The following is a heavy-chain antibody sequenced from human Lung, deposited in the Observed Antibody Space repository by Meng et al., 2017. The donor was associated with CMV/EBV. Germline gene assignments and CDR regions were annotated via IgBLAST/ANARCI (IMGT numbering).Heavy chain of an antibody. CDR2: IHHSGSA. CDR1: GGSLSSGNYY. CDR3: ASFDQIPRRNYFDS. Sequence: QVLLQEAGTGVVEPPRTQSAVCSGRGGSLSSGNYYLSWIRQPPGKGLEGIGDIHHSGSAYYNPSLKSRVSISVDKSKNKFSLNLNSMTAADTAVYYCASFDQIPRRNYFDSWDQGTLVTVSS. V-gene: IGHV4-30-4*01. D-gene: IGHD3-9*01. J-gene: IGHJ4*02.